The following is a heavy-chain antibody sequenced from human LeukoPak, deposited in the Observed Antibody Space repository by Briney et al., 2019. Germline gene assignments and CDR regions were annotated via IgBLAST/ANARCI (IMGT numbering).Heavy chain of an antibody. CDR2: IYSGGST. CDR3: ERDSPIYYGSGSYSDYYGMDV. CDR1: GFTVSSNY. V-gene: IGHV3-66*01. Sequence: GGSLRLSCAAPGFTVSSNYMSWVRQAPGKGLEWVSVIYSGGSTYYADSVKGRFTISRDNSKNTLYLQMNSLRAEDTAVYYCERDSPIYYGSGSYSDYYGMDVWGQGTTVTVSS. D-gene: IGHD3-10*01. J-gene: IGHJ6*02.